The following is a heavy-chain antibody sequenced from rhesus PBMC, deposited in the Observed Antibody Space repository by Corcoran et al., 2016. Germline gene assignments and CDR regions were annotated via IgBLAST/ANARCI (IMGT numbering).Heavy chain of an antibody. CDR3: ARQTTGFWGNRFDV. CDR1: GGSISGNY. V-gene: IGHV4-173*01. Sequence: QLQLQESGPGLVKPSETLSLTCAVSGGSISGNYWSWIRQPPGKGLEWIGRISGSGGSADSNTSIKSRVTISIDPSKNQVSLKLSAVTAADTAVYYCARQTTGFWGNRFDVWGAGVLVTVSS. D-gene: IGHD3-3*01. J-gene: IGHJ5-1*01. CDR2: ISGSGGSA.